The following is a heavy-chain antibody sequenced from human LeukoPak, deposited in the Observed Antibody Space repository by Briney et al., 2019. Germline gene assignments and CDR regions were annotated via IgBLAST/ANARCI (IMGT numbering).Heavy chain of an antibody. D-gene: IGHD6-6*01. CDR1: GFTFSSYW. CDR2: INENGRDK. J-gene: IGHJ5*01. CDR3: TRDPRHFDS. Sequence: GGSLRLSCAASGFTFSSYWMSWVRQVPGKGLEWVGNINENGRDKRYVDSLKGRFTISRDNAKNSLYLQMNSLRAEDTAVYYCTRDPRHFDSCGQGTLVTVSS. V-gene: IGHV3-7*01.